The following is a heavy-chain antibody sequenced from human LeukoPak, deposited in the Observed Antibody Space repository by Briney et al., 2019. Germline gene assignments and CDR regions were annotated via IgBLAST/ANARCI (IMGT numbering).Heavy chain of an antibody. J-gene: IGHJ4*02. D-gene: IGHD4-17*01. CDR2: INPNTGDT. CDR1: GYTFIGYY. V-gene: IGHV1-2*02. Sequence: ASVKVSCKTSGYTFIGYYIHWVRQAPGQGLEWMGWINPNTGDTNFAQKFQGGVTMTSDTSISTAYMELSRLRSDDTAVYYCARDDYGDIDYWGQGTLVTVSS. CDR3: ARDDYGDIDY.